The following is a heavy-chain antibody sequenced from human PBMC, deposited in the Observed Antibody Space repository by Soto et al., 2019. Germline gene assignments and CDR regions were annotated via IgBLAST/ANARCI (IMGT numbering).Heavy chain of an antibody. Sequence: SQTLSLTCAISGDSVSSNSAAWNWIRQSPSRGLEWLGRTYYRSKWYNDYAVSVKSRITINPDTSKNQFSLQLNSVTPEDTAVYYCARTYSSSWLGLRYYYYYGMDVWGQGTTVTVSS. CDR3: ARTYSSSWLGLRYYYYYGMDV. D-gene: IGHD6-13*01. V-gene: IGHV6-1*01. CDR1: GDSVSSNSAA. J-gene: IGHJ6*02. CDR2: TYYRSKWYN.